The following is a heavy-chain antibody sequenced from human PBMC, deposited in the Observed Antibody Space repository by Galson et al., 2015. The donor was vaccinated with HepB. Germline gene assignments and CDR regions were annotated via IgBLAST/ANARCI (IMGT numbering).Heavy chain of an antibody. CDR2: ISSSSSYI. CDR1: GFTFSSYS. J-gene: IGHJ4*02. D-gene: IGHD6-13*01. CDR3: ARTGIPLRIAAAKPFDY. V-gene: IGHV3-21*01. Sequence: SLRLSCAASGFTFSSYSMNWVRQAPGKGLEWVSSISSSSSYIYYADSVKGRFTISRDNAKNSLYLQMNSLRAEDTAVYYCARTGIPLRIAAAKPFDYWGQGTLVTVSS.